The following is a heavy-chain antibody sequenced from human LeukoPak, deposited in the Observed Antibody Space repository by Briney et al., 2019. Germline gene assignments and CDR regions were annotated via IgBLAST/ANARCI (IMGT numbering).Heavy chain of an antibody. V-gene: IGHV3-21*01. CDR3: ASAISEWELTLDY. D-gene: IGHD1-26*01. CDR1: GFTFIYYT. CDR2: ISSSGSYI. J-gene: IGHJ4*02. Sequence: GRSLRLSCVASGFTFIYYTMNWVRQAPGKGLEWVSSISSSGSYIYYADSVRGRFTISRDNAKNSLYLQMNSLRAEDTAVYYCASAISEWELTLDYWGQGTLVTVSS.